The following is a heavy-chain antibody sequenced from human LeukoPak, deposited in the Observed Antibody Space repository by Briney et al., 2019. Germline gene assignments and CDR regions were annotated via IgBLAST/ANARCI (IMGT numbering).Heavy chain of an antibody. CDR3: ARGASVVAGSDNAFDI. CDR2: ISSSSIYI. J-gene: IGHJ3*02. D-gene: IGHD6-19*01. Sequence: GVSLRLSCAASGFTFSSYSMNWVRQPPGRGLEWVSSISSSSIYIYYADSVKGRFTISRDNAKKSVHLQMNSLRAEDTAVYYCARGASVVAGSDNAFDIWGQGTMVTVSS. CDR1: GFTFSSYS. V-gene: IGHV3-21*01.